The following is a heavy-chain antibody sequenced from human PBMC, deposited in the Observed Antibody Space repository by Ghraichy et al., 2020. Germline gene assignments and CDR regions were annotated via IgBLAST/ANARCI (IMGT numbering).Heavy chain of an antibody. D-gene: IGHD1-1*01. J-gene: IGHJ5*02. V-gene: IGHV3-73*01. CDR1: GFTFSGSA. Sequence: LSLTCAASGFTFSGSAMHWVRQASGKGLEWVGRIRSKANSYATAYAASVKGRFTISRDDSKNTAYLQMNSLKTEDTAVYYCTRHVEGTQYNWFDPWGQGTLVTVSS. CDR2: IRSKANSYAT. CDR3: TRHVEGTQYNWFDP.